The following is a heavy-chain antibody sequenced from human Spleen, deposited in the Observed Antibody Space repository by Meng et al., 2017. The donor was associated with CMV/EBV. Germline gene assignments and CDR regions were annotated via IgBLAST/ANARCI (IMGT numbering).Heavy chain of an antibody. CDR2: INHSGST. CDR1: GGSFSGYY. J-gene: IGHJ4*02. D-gene: IGHD6-6*01. CDR3: AREAGSSSSGYYFDY. Sequence: VQLQQWGAGLLKPSETLSLTCAVYGGSFSGYYWSWIRQPPGKGLEWIGEINHSGSTNYNPSLKSRVTISVDTSKNQFSLKLSSVTAADTAVYYCAREAGSSSSGYYFDYWGQGTLVTVSS. V-gene: IGHV4-34*01.